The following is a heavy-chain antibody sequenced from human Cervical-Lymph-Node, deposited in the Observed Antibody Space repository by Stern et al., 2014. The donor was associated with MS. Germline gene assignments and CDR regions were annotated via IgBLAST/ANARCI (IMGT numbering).Heavy chain of an antibody. D-gene: IGHD6-13*01. Sequence: EVQLVQSGAELRKPGESLKISCKASGFGFSTYWIGWVRQMPGKGLERMGIIFPGDSETRYSPSFQGQVTISADKSITTAYLQWSSLQASDTAMYYCARVWYVGSTDFWGQGTLVTVSS. CDR1: GFGFSTYW. V-gene: IGHV5-51*01. J-gene: IGHJ4*02. CDR3: ARVWYVGSTDF. CDR2: IFPGDSET.